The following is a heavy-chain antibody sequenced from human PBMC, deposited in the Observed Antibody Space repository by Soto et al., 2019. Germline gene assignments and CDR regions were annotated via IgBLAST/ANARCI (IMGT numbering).Heavy chain of an antibody. J-gene: IGHJ4*02. CDR2: IYYSGST. Sequence: SETLSLTCTVSGGSISSYYWSWIRQPPGKGLEWIGYIYYSGSTNYNPSLKSRVTISVDTSKNQFSLKLSSVTAADTAVYYCARGNDYVWGISPYFDYWGQGTLVTVSS. CDR1: GGSISSYY. CDR3: ARGNDYVWGISPYFDY. D-gene: IGHD3-16*01. V-gene: IGHV4-59*01.